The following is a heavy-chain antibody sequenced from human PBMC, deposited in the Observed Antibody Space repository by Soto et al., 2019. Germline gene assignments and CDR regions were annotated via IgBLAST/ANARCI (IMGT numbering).Heavy chain of an antibody. Sequence: ASVKVSCKASGYTFTNYAMHWVRQAPGQRLEWMGGINISNGNTNYAQKFQGRVTITTDASTSTAYMELSSLRSEDTAVYYCARYYGSGSYPYYFDYWGQGTLVTVSS. D-gene: IGHD3-10*01. CDR3: ARYYGSGSYPYYFDY. CDR1: GYTFTNYA. V-gene: IGHV1-3*04. CDR2: INISNGNT. J-gene: IGHJ4*02.